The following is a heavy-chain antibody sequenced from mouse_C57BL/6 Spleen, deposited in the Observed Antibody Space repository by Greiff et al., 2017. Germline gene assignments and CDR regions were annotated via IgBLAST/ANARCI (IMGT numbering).Heavy chain of an antibody. D-gene: IGHD1-1*01. CDR1: GYTFTSYW. V-gene: IGHV1-52*01. CDR3: ASENYGSSPWFAY. Sequence: QVQLQQPGAELVRPGSSVKLSCKASGYTFTSYWMHWVKQRPIQGLEWIGNIDPSDSETHYNQKFKDKATLTVDESSSTAYMQLSSLTSEDSAVYYCASENYGSSPWFAYWGQGTLVTVSA. CDR2: IDPSDSET. J-gene: IGHJ3*01.